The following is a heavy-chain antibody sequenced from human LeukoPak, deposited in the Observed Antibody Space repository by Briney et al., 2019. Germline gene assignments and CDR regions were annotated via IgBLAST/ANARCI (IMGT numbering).Heavy chain of an antibody. Sequence: ASVKVSCKASGYTFTRYYMHWVRQAPGQGLEGMGWINPNSGGTNYAQKFQGRVTITRDTSISTTYMELSRLRSDDTAVYYCATGIAAAGFDYWGQETLVTVSS. CDR3: ATGIAAAGFDY. J-gene: IGHJ4*02. CDR2: INPNSGGT. V-gene: IGHV1-2*02. CDR1: GYTFTRYY. D-gene: IGHD6-13*01.